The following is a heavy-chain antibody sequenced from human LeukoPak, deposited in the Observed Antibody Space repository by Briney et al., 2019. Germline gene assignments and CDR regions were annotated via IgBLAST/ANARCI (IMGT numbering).Heavy chain of an antibody. CDR3: ARDPHLRGQPTTYFDY. CDR1: GGSISSSSYY. CDR2: IYYSGST. V-gene: IGHV4-39*07. D-gene: IGHD3-10*01. Sequence: PSETLSLTCTVSGGSISSSSYYWGWIRQPPGKGLEWIGSIYYSGSTYYNPSLKSRVTISVDTSKNQFSLKLSSVTAADTAVYYCARDPHLRGQPTTYFDYWGQGTLVTVSS. J-gene: IGHJ4*02.